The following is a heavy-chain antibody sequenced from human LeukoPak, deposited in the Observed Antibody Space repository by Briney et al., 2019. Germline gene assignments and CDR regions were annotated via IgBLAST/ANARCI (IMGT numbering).Heavy chain of an antibody. J-gene: IGHJ3*02. CDR3: ARGGDFYDSSGYYDDAFDI. D-gene: IGHD3-22*01. Sequence: ASVKVSCKASGYTFTCYYMHWVRQAPGQGLEWMGWINPNSGGTNYAQKFQGRVTMTRDMSITTAYMELTRLRSDDTAVYYCARGGDFYDSSGYYDDAFDIWGRGTMVIVSS. V-gene: IGHV1-2*02. CDR1: GYTFTCYY. CDR2: INPNSGGT.